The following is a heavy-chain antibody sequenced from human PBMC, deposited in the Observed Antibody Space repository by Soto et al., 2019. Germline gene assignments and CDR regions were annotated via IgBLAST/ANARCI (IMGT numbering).Heavy chain of an antibody. Sequence: PGGSLRLSCAASGFTFRSYGMHWVRQAPGKGLEWVAVTSYDGSYKDYADSVKGRFTISRDNSKNTLYLQMNSLRADDTGLYYCANTVTTLTSDAFDIWGQGTMVTVSS. CDR2: TSYDGSYK. J-gene: IGHJ3*02. V-gene: IGHV3-30*18. D-gene: IGHD4-17*01. CDR1: GFTFRSYG. CDR3: ANTVTTLTSDAFDI.